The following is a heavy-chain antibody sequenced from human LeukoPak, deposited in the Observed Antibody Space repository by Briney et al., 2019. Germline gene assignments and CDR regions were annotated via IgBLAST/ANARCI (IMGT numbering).Heavy chain of an antibody. CDR1: GASISSCSYY. V-gene: IGHV4-39*07. CDR2: IYYSGST. Sequence: SETLSLTCTVSGASISSCSYYWGRLRPPPGQGREGIGSIYYSGSTYSNPSLNSRITMSIDTSKNPFYLKLRSVTAPAAGVYCCASGLLGYCGGDWLLGFQYWGEAALVADSS. J-gene: IGHJ4*02. D-gene: IGHD2-21*02. CDR3: ASGLLGYCGGDWLLGFQY.